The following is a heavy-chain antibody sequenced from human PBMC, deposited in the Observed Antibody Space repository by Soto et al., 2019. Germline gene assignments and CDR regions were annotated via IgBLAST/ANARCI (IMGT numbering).Heavy chain of an antibody. CDR2: IYYSGST. CDR1: GGSISGYY. D-gene: IGHD6-19*01. J-gene: IGHJ4*02. CDR3: ARHLFIAVAGTDYFDY. V-gene: IGHV4-59*08. Sequence: SETLSLTCTVSGGSISGYYWSWIRQPPGKGLEWIGYIYYSGSTNYNPSLKSRVTISVDTSKNQFSLKLSSVTAADMAVYYCARHLFIAVAGTDYFDYWGQGTLVTVSS.